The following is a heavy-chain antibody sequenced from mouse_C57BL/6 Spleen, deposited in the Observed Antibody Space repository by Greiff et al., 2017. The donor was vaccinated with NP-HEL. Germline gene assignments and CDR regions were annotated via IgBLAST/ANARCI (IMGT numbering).Heavy chain of an antibody. CDR3: ARSSYYGSRKYFDV. Sequence: VQLQQPGAELVMPGASVKLSCKASGSTFTSYWRPWGKRRPGQGLEWIGEIDPSVSYTTYNQKFKGKSTLTVDKSSSTAYMQLSSLTSEDSAVYYCARSSYYGSRKYFDVWGTGTTVTVSS. CDR2: IDPSVSYT. J-gene: IGHJ1*03. D-gene: IGHD1-1*01. CDR1: GSTFTSYW. V-gene: IGHV1-69*01.